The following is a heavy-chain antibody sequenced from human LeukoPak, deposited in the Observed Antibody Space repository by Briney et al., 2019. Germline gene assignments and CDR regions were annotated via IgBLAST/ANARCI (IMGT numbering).Heavy chain of an antibody. CDR3: ARDMDI. CDR2: MKQVGSEK. Sequence: GGSLRLSCAASGFTFSNYWMTWVRQAPGKGLEWVANMKQVGSEKNYVDSVKGRFTISRDNAKDSLYLQMNSLRAEDTGVYYCARDMDIWGKGTTVTVSS. CDR1: GFTFSNYW. V-gene: IGHV3-7*01. J-gene: IGHJ6*03.